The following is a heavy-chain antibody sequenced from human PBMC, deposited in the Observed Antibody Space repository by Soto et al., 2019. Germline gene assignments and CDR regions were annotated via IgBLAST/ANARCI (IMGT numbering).Heavy chain of an antibody. V-gene: IGHV3-23*01. CDR3: VIHRLAGNFDY. J-gene: IGHJ4*02. CDR2: ISNTGGGT. D-gene: IGHD6-13*01. CDR1: GFTFNNYA. Sequence: GGSLRLSCAASGFTFNNYAMNWVRQAPGMGLEWVATISNTGGGTYYADSVKGRFTISRDNSKNTLYLQMSSLRVEDTAVYYCVIHRLAGNFDYWGQGTQVTVSS.